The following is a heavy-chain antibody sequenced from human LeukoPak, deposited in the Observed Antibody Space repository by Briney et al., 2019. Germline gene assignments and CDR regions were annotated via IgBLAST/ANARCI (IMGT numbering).Heavy chain of an antibody. Sequence: ASVKVSCKASGYTFTGYYMHWVRQAPGQGLEWMGWINPNSGGTNYAQKFQGRVTMTRDMSISTAYMELSRLRSDDTAVYYCARPLQLWLRICAFDIWGQGTMVTVSS. J-gene: IGHJ3*02. CDR1: GYTFTGYY. CDR2: INPNSGGT. CDR3: ARPLQLWLRICAFDI. V-gene: IGHV1-2*02. D-gene: IGHD5-18*01.